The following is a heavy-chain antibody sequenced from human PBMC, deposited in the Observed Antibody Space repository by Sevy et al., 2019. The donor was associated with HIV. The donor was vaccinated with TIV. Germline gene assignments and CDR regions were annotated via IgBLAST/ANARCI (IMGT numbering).Heavy chain of an antibody. CDR1: GLTLTNYW. D-gene: IGHD1-26*01. CDR2: INTDGKMT. J-gene: IGHJ4*02. V-gene: IGHV3-74*01. Sequence: GGSLRLSCAASGLTLTNYWMHWVRQAPGKGLVWVSHINTDGKMTRYADFVMGRFTISRDNAKNTLYLQMNSLRDEDTAVYYCARGSRGTFGYWGQGTLITVSS. CDR3: ARGSRGTFGY.